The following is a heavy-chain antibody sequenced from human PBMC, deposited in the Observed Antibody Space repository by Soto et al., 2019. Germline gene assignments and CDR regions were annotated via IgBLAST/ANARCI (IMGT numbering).Heavy chain of an antibody. CDR1: GFTFSSYG. V-gene: IGHV3-33*01. J-gene: IGHJ2*01. D-gene: IGHD3-22*01. CDR2: IWYDGSNK. Sequence: QVQLVESGGGVVQPGSSLRLSCAASGFTFSSYGMHWVRQAPGKGLEWVAVIWYDGSNKYYADSVKGRFTISRDNSKNTLYLQMNSLRAEDTAVYYCAREVISYWYFDLWGRGTLVTVSS. CDR3: AREVISYWYFDL.